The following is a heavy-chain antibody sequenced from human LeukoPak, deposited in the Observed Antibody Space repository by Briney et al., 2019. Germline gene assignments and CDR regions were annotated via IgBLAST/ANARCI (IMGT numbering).Heavy chain of an antibody. D-gene: IGHD2-2*01. V-gene: IGHV3-23*01. CDR3: AREPAAPYNYGMDV. J-gene: IGHJ6*02. CDR1: GFTFGSSS. CDR2: ISTSDDSI. Sequence: LSGGSLRLSCAASGFTFGSSSMSWVRQAPGKGLEWVSAISTSDDSIYYADSVKGRFTISRDNSKSTLYLQMNSLRAGDTAVYYCAREPAAPYNYGMDVWGQGTTVTVSS.